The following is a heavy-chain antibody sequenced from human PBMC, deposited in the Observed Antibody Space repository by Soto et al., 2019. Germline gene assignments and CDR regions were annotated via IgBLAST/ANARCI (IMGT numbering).Heavy chain of an antibody. D-gene: IGHD2-21*02. Sequence: EVQLVESGGGLVQPGRSLRLSCAASGLSFDDYAMHWVRQVPGKGLEWVSGISWNGGSIGYADSVKGRFSISRDNAKNSLYLQMNSLRVEDTALYYCAKSMGGTANGMGVWGQGTTGTVSS. V-gene: IGHV3-9*01. CDR2: ISWNGGSI. CDR3: AKSMGGTANGMGV. J-gene: IGHJ6*02. CDR1: GLSFDDYA.